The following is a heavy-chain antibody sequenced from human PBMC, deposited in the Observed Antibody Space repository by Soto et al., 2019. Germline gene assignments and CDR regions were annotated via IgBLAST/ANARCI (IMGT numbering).Heavy chain of an antibody. CDR1: GGSISSSSYY. CDR2: IYYSGST. Sequence: SETLSLTCTVSGGSISSSSYYWGWIRQPPGKGLEWIGSIYYSGSTYYNPSLKSRVTISVDTSKSQFSLKLSSVTAADTAVYYCARXLWDSSSSDYYYYGMDVWGQGTTVTVSS. V-gene: IGHV4-39*01. D-gene: IGHD6-6*01. CDR3: ARXLWDSSSSDYYYYGMDV. J-gene: IGHJ6*02.